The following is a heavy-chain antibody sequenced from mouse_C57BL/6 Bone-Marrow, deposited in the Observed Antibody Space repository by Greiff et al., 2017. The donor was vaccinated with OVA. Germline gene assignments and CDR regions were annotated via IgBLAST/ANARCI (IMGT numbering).Heavy chain of an antibody. V-gene: IGHV1-52*01. CDR1: GYTFTSYW. D-gene: IGHD1-1*01. J-gene: IGHJ4*01. CDR2: IDPSDSET. CDR3: ARGSFTTVVAPYYYAMDY. Sequence: QVQLQQPGAELVRPGSSVKLSCKASGYTFTSYWMHWVKQRPIQGLEWIGNIDPSDSETHYNQKFKDKATLTVDKSSSTAYIQLSSLTSEDSAVYYCARGSFTTVVAPYYYAMDYWGQGTSVTVSS.